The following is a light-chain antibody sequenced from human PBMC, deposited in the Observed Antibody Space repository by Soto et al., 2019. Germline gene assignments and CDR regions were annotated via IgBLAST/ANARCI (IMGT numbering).Light chain of an antibody. CDR3: QQRSNWPWT. CDR2: DAS. J-gene: IGKJ1*01. V-gene: IGKV3-11*01. CDR1: QSVSTY. Sequence: EIVLTQSPATLSVSLGERATLSCRASQSVSTYLAWYTQKPGQAPRILIYDASNRATGIPDRVSGSGSGTDFTLTISSLEPEDVAVDYCQQRSNWPWTFGQGTKVDI.